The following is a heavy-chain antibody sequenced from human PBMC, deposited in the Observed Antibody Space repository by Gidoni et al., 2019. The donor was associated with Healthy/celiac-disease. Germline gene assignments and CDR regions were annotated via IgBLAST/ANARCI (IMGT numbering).Heavy chain of an antibody. Sequence: QLQLQESGPGLVKPSETLSLTCTVSGGSISRDSYYWGWIRQPPGKGLEWVGSIFYSGSTYYNPSLKSRVTISVDTSKNQFSLKLRSVTAADTAVYYCAREIYDYVWGTYRPRANFDYWGQGTLVTVSS. CDR2: IFYSGST. CDR3: AREIYDYVWGTYRPRANFDY. V-gene: IGHV4-39*02. CDR1: GGSISRDSYY. D-gene: IGHD3-16*02. J-gene: IGHJ4*02.